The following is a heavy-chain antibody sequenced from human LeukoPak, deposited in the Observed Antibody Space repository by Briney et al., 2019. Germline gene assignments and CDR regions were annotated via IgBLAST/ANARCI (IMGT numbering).Heavy chain of an antibody. CDR1: GGSISSGDYY. V-gene: IGHV4-30-4*08. D-gene: IGHD6-6*01. CDR3: ARLYRGSIAARETFDY. J-gene: IGHJ4*02. Sequence: SETLSLTCTVSGGSISSGDYYWSWIRQPPGKGLEWIGYIYYSGSTYYNPSLKSRDTISVDTSKNQFSLKLSSVTAADTAVYYCARLYRGSIAARETFDYWGQGTLVTVSS. CDR2: IYYSGST.